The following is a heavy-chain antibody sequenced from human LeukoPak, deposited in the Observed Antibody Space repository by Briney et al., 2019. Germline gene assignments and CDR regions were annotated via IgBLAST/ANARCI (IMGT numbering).Heavy chain of an antibody. CDR3: ARGGGPGAAATRIYYYYYYMDV. CDR2: MNPNSGNA. J-gene: IGHJ6*03. V-gene: IGHV1-8*03. CDR1: GYTFTSYD. Sequence: ASVKVSCKASGYTFTSYDINWVRQATGQGLEWMGWMNPNSGNAGYAQKFQGRVTITRNTSISTAYMELSSLRSEDTAVYYCARGGGPGAAATRIYYYYYYMDVWGKGTTVTVSS. D-gene: IGHD2-2*01.